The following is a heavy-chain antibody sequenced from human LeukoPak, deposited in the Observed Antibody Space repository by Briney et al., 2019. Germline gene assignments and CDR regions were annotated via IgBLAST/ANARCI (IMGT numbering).Heavy chain of an antibody. CDR2: ISGSGGST. J-gene: IGHJ4*02. Sequence: GGSLRLSCAASGFTFSNYAMSWVRQAPGKGLEWVSAISGSGGSTYYADSVKGRFTISRDNSKNTLYLQMNSLRAEDTAVYYCAKDSDSSGYQKVSTDYWGQGTLVTVSS. D-gene: IGHD3-22*01. CDR3: AKDSDSSGYQKVSTDY. CDR1: GFTFSNYA. V-gene: IGHV3-23*01.